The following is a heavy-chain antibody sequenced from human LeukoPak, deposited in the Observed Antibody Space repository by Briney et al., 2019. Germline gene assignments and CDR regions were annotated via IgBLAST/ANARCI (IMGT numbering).Heavy chain of an antibody. CDR2: IRSKAYGGTT. J-gene: IGHJ4*02. Sequence: GGSLRLSCTASAFTFGDYAMSWFRQAPGKGLEWVGFIRSKAYGGTTEYAASVKGRFTISRDDSKSIAYLHMHSLKTEATAVYYCTRDTIFWPWYFDYWGQGTLVTVSS. CDR1: AFTFGDYA. CDR3: TRDTIFWPWYFDY. V-gene: IGHV3-49*03. D-gene: IGHD3-9*01.